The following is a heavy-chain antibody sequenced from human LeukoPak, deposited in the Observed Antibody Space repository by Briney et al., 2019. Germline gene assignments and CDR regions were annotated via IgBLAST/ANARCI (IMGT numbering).Heavy chain of an antibody. CDR3: ARDGPVNYSYGYSSVDY. D-gene: IGHD5-18*01. V-gene: IGHV3-21*01. CDR2: ISSSSSYI. CDR1: GFTFSSYS. Sequence: GGSLRLSCAASGFTFSSYSMNWVRQAPGKGLEWVSSISSSSSYIYYADSVKGRFTISRDNAKNSLYLQMNSLRAEDTAVYYCARDGPVNYSYGYSSVDYWGQGTLVTVSS. J-gene: IGHJ4*02.